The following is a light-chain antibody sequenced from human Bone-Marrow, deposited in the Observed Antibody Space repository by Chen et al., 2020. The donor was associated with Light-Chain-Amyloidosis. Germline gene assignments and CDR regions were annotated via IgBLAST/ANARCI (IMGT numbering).Light chain of an antibody. Sequence: SFLPPQPSSVSVAPGQSATTACGGNNIGTTSVHWYQQTPGQAPLLVVYDDNDRPSGIPGRLSGSNTGNKATLTISRGEDGDEADYYCQVWDRSSDQPVFGGGTKLTVL. CDR3: QVWDRSSDQPV. CDR2: DDN. CDR1: NIGTTS. V-gene: IGLV3-21*02. J-gene: IGLJ3*02.